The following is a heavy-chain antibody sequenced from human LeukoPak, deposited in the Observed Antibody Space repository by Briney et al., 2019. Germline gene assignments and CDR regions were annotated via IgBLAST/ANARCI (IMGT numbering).Heavy chain of an antibody. CDR1: GYSFTGYY. CDR2: ISAYNGNT. D-gene: IGHD1-26*01. Sequence: GASVKVSCKASGYSFTGYYMHWVRQAPGQGLEWMGWISAYNGNTNYAQKLQGRVTMTTDTSTSTAYMELRSLRSDDTAVYYCARSESGSYYYYYGMDVWGQGTTVTVSS. CDR3: ARSESGSYYYYYGMDV. V-gene: IGHV1-18*04. J-gene: IGHJ6*02.